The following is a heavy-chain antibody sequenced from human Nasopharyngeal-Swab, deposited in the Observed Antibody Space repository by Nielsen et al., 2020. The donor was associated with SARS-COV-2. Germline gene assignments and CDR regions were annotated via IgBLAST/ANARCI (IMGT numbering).Heavy chain of an antibody. CDR1: GGSFSDYY. Sequence: SQTLSLTCAVYGGSFSDYYWSWIRQPPGKGLEWIGEINHSGSTNYNPSLKSRVTISVDTSKNQFSLKLSSVTAADTAVYFCARVWIRALRNGDDEPDYYDSSGYSGGVFDIWGQGTMVTVSS. V-gene: IGHV4-34*01. CDR3: ARVWIRALRNGDDEPDYYDSSGYSGGVFDI. CDR2: INHSGST. D-gene: IGHD3-22*01. J-gene: IGHJ3*02.